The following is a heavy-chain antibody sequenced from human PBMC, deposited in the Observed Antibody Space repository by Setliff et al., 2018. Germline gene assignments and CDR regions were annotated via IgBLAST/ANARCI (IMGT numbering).Heavy chain of an antibody. Sequence: GESLKISCKGSGYSFTSYRIGWVRQMPGKGLEWMGIIYPGDSDTRYSPSFQGQVTISADKSISTAYLQWSSLQASDTAMYYCARLSPYGDDAFDIWGQGTMVTVSS. CDR3: ARLSPYGDDAFDI. CDR1: GYSFTSYR. D-gene: IGHD4-17*01. V-gene: IGHV5-51*01. CDR2: IYPGDSDT. J-gene: IGHJ3*02.